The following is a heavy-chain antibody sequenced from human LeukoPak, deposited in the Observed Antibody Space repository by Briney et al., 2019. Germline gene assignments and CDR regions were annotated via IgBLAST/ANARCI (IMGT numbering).Heavy chain of an antibody. Sequence: SGTLSLTCAVYGGSFSGYYWSWIRQPPGKGLEWIGEINHSGSTNYNPSLKSRVTISVDTSKNQFSLKLSSVTAADTAVYYCARSWIHYFDYWGQGTLVTVPS. V-gene: IGHV4-34*01. CDR2: INHSGST. CDR3: ARSWIHYFDY. J-gene: IGHJ4*02. D-gene: IGHD5-18*01. CDR1: GGSFSGYY.